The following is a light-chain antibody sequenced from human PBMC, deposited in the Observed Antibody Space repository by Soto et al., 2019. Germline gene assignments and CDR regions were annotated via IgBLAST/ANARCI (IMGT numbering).Light chain of an antibody. CDR1: QDVDRY. CDR3: HQSNSWPFT. J-gene: IGKJ2*01. CDR2: DES. V-gene: IGKV3-11*01. Sequence: LTQSPSSLSLSVGGRATLTCRASQDVDRYLGWYQQKPGKALKLLIYDESTIHTGIPARFSGSGSGTDFTLTISSLEPEDFATYYCHQSNSWPFTFGRGTKVDVK.